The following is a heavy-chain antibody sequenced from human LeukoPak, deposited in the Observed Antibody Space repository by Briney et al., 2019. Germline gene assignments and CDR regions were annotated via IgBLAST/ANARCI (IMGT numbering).Heavy chain of an antibody. CDR3: ARDFIYGGRLFDY. CDR1: GYIFTRYG. J-gene: IGHJ4*02. V-gene: IGHV1-18*01. CDR2: ISSYNANR. Sequence: GASVNVSCKASGYIFTRYGISWVRRAPGQGLEWMGWISSYNANRNYAQKLQGRVTITTDISTSTAYMELRSLRSDDTAFYYCARDFIYGGRLFDYWGQGTLVTVSS. D-gene: IGHD4/OR15-4a*01.